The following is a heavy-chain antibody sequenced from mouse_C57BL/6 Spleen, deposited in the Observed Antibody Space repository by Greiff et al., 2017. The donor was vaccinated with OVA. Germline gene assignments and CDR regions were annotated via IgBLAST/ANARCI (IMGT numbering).Heavy chain of an antibody. CDR2: INPNNGGT. V-gene: IGHV1-26*01. Sequence: VQLQQSGPELVKPGASVKISCKASGYTFTDYYMNWVKQSHGKSLEWIGDINPNNGGTSYNQKFKGKATLTVDKSSSTAYMELRSLTSEDSAVDYWARTGNTGVAPGFAYWGKGTLVTVSA. CDR3: ARTGNTGVAPGFAY. J-gene: IGHJ3*01. D-gene: IGHD1-1*01. CDR1: GYTFTDYY.